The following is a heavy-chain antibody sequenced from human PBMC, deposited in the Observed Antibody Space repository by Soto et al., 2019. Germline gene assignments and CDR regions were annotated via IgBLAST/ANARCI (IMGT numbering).Heavy chain of an antibody. V-gene: IGHV3-11*01. J-gene: IGHJ4*02. CDR2: ISSSSGTI. CDR3: ARDGVLATGPIEY. CDR1: GFTFSAFS. Sequence: QVQLVESGGGWVKPGGSLRLSCAASGFTFSAFSMSWVRQAPGKGLEWISYISSSSGTIYYVDSVKGRFTITRDNAKKSLDLQMDSLRAEDTGVYYCARDGVLATGPIEYWGQGTLVTVSS. D-gene: IGHD5-12*01.